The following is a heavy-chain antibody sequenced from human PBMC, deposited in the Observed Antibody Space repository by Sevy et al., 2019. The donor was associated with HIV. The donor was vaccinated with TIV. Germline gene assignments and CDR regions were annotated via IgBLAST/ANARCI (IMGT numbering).Heavy chain of an antibody. J-gene: IGHJ6*02. Sequence: ASVKVSCKASGYTFTSYYMHWVRQAPGQGLEWMGIINPSGGSTSYAQKFQGRVTMTRDTSTSTVYMERSSLGSEDTAVYYCARALGYCSSTSCYEREYYYYGMDVWGQGTTVTVSS. D-gene: IGHD2-2*01. V-gene: IGHV1-46*03. CDR1: GYTFTSYY. CDR2: INPSGGST. CDR3: ARALGYCSSTSCYEREYYYYGMDV.